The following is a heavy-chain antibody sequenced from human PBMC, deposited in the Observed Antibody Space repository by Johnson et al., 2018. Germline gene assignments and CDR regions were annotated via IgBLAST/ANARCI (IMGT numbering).Heavy chain of an antibody. CDR1: GFTFSGSA. J-gene: IGHJ1*01. CDR2: IRSKANSYAT. CDR3: TIYSH. D-gene: IGHD2-21*01. V-gene: IGHV3-73*01. Sequence: VQLGESGGCLVQPGWSIKLSCEASGFTFSGSAMHWVRQASGKGLEWVGRIRSKANSYATTYAASVKGRFTISRDDSKNTAYLQMNSLKTEDTAVYYCTIYSHWGQGTLVTVSS.